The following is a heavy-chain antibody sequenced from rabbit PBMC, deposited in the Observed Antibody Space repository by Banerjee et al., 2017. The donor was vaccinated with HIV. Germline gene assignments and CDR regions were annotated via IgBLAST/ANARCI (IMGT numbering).Heavy chain of an antibody. CDR1: GFSFSGGYY. CDR2: IAAGSSGNT. J-gene: IGHJ4*01. V-gene: IGHV1S45*01. CDR3: ARDTVDSNVFYFDL. D-gene: IGHD6-1*01. Sequence: QEQLVESGGGLVQPEGSLTLTCTASGFSFSGGYYMCWVRQAPGKGLEWIACIAAGSSGNTAYATWAKGRFTISKTSSTTVTLQMTSLTAADTATYFCARDTVDSNVFYFDLWGQGTLVTVS.